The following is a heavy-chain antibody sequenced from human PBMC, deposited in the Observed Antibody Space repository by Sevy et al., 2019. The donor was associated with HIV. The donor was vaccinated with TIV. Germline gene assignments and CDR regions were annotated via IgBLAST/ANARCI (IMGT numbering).Heavy chain of an antibody. CDR1: GFTFSSHA. J-gene: IGHJ4*02. Sequence: GGSLRLSCAASGFTFSSHAMSWVRQAPGKGLEWVSAISDSGTTTYYKDSVKGRFTISRDNSKNTLYLQMDGLRAEETAIYYCARAFTGGYQQPFDYWGQGTLVTVSS. CDR2: ISDSGTTT. CDR3: ARAFTGGYQQPFDY. D-gene: IGHD1-26*01. V-gene: IGHV3-23*01.